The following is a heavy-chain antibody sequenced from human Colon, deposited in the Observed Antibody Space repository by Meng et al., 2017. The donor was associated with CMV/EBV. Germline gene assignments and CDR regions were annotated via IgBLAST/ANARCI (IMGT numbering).Heavy chain of an antibody. J-gene: IGHJ6*02. CDR3: ASYSSYYYGMDV. D-gene: IGHD6-13*01. CDR1: GFTFSSYS. CDR2: ISSSSSYI. V-gene: IGHV3-21*01. Sequence: GESLKISCAASGFTFSSYSMNWVRQAPGKGLEWVSSISSSSSYIYYADSVKGRFTFSRDNAKNSLYLQMNSLRAEDTAVYYCASYSSYYYGMDVWGQGTTVTVSS.